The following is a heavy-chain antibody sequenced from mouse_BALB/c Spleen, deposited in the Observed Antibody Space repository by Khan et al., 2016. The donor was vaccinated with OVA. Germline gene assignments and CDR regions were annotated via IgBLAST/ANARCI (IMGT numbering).Heavy chain of an antibody. CDR3: ARSTYRDAFVY. J-gene: IGHJ3*01. CDR1: GDSITTGY. CDR2: IIYTGYT. V-gene: IGHV3-8*02. D-gene: IGHD3-1*01. Sequence: VQLKESGPSLVKPSQTLSLTCSVTGDSITTGYWNWIRKFPGHKLEYMGYIIYTGYTYYNPSLKSRISITPHTSNNQYHLPLTSVTDEDTATYYWARSTYRDAFVYWGQGTLVTVSA.